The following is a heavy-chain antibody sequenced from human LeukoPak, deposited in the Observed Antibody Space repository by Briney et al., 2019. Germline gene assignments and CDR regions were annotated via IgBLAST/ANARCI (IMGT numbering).Heavy chain of an antibody. D-gene: IGHD2-2*01. V-gene: IGHV1-69*01. CDR2: IIPIFGTS. CDR3: ARAELDIVVVPAAGYYGMDV. Sequence: SVKVSCKASGGTFSSYAISWVRQATGQRLGWMGGIIPIFGTSNYAQKFQGRVTITADESTSTAYMELSSLRSEDTAVYYCARAELDIVVVPAAGYYGMDVWGQGTTVTVSS. J-gene: IGHJ6*02. CDR1: GGTFSSYA.